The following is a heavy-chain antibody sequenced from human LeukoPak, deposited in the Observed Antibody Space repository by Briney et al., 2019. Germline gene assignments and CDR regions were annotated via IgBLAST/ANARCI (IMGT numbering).Heavy chain of an antibody. CDR2: INHSGST. CDR3: ARDFEAAGGSFDY. J-gene: IGHJ4*02. Sequence: SETLSLTCAVYGGSFSGYYWSWIRQPPGKGLEWIGEINHSGSTNYNPSLKSRVTMSVDTSKNQFSLKLSSVTAADTAVYYCARDFEAAGGSFDYWGQGTLVTVSS. D-gene: IGHD6-13*01. V-gene: IGHV4-34*01. CDR1: GGSFSGYY.